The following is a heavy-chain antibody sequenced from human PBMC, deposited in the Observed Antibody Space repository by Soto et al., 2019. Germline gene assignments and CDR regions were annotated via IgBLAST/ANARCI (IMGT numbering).Heavy chain of an antibody. D-gene: IGHD4-4*01. CDR3: VRGGSNYAS. V-gene: IGHV3-7*01. CDR2: IKPDESEK. CDR1: GFTFSDSW. J-gene: IGHJ5*02. Sequence: GGSLRLSCTASGFTFSDSWMTWVRQAPGKGLEWVARIKPDESEKKYADSVKGRFSISRDNAKNSMYLQMDSLRGEDTAVYYCVRGGSNYASWGQGALVTVS.